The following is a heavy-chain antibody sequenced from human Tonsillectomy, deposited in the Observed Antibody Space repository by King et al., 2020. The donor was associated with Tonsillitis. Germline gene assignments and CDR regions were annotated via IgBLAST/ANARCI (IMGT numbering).Heavy chain of an antibody. CDR3: ATEGYSSGLVYSYGMDF. CDR1: GFTFSDYD. J-gene: IGHJ6*02. Sequence: VQLVESGGGLVKPGGSLRLSCAASGFTFSDYDMSWIRQAPGKGLEWVSYISSSGSTIYYADSVKGRFTISRDKAKNSLFLQMNSLRAEDTAVYYCATEGYSSGLVYSYGMDFWGQGTTVTVSS. CDR2: ISSSGSTI. D-gene: IGHD6-19*01. V-gene: IGHV3-11*01.